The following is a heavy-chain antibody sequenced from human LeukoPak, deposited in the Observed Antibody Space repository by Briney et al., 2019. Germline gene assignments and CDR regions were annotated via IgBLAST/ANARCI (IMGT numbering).Heavy chain of an antibody. D-gene: IGHD2-15*01. CDR2: ISSSGSTI. Sequence: GGSLRLSCAASGFTFSDYYMSWIRQAPGKGLEWVSYISSSGSTIYYADSVKGRFTISRDNAKNSLYLQMNSLRAEDTAVYYCARDRGHLGYCSGGSCYPYFDYWGQGTLVTVSS. J-gene: IGHJ4*02. CDR3: ARDRGHLGYCSGGSCYPYFDY. V-gene: IGHV3-11*04. CDR1: GFTFSDYY.